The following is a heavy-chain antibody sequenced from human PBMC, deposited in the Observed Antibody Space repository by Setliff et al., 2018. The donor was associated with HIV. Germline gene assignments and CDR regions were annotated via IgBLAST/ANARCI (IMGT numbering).Heavy chain of an antibody. CDR2: ISAYNGNT. CDR1: GYTFDSYA. D-gene: IGHD6-19*01. Sequence: ASVKVSCKASGYTFDSYAVSWVRQATGQGLEWMGWISAYNGNTNYAQKLQGRVTMTTDTSTSTAYMELRSLRSEDTAVYYCARDSGMAVVGTWRRLDPWGQGTLVTSPQ. V-gene: IGHV1-18*01. CDR3: ARDSGMAVVGTWRRLDP. J-gene: IGHJ5*02.